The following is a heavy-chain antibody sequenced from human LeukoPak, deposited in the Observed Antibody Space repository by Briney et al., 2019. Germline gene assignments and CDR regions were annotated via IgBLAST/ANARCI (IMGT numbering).Heavy chain of an antibody. Sequence: GGSLRLSCAASGFTVSSNYMTWVRQAPGKGLGWVSVIYSGGSTYYADSVKGRFTISRDNSKNTLYLQMNSLRAEDTAVYYCARMGRVLRYFDWLRFDYWGQGTLVTVSS. CDR3: ARMGRVLRYFDWLRFDY. D-gene: IGHD3-9*01. CDR2: IYSGGST. CDR1: GFTVSSNY. J-gene: IGHJ4*02. V-gene: IGHV3-53*01.